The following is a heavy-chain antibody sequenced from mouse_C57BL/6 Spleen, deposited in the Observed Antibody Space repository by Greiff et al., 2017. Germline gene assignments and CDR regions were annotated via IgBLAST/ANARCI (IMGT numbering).Heavy chain of an antibody. CDR3: ARRDYYGSSYDY. CDR2: INPNNGGT. V-gene: IGHV1-18*01. CDR1: GYTFTDYN. D-gene: IGHD1-1*01. Sequence: EVQLQQSGPELVKPGASVKIPCKASGYTFTDYNMDWVKKSHGKSLEWIGDINPNNGGTIYNQKFKGKATLTVEKASSTAYMELRSLTSEDTAVYYCARRDYYGSSYDYWGQGTTLTVSS. J-gene: IGHJ2*01.